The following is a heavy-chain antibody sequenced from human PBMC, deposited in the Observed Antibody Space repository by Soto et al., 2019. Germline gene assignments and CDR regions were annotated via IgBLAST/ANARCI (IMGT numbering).Heavy chain of an antibody. J-gene: IGHJ6*02. CDR1: GFTFSSYG. CDR2: IWYDGSNK. V-gene: IGHV3-33*01. Sequence: QVQLVESGGGVVQPGRSLRLSCAAYGFTFSSYGMHWVRQAPGKRLEWVAVIWYDGSNKYYADSVKGQFTISRDNSKNTLYLQVNSLRAEDEAVYYCAREHYCDFWSGLPQVGGYGMDVWGQVTPVPVSS. CDR3: AREHYCDFWSGLPQVGGYGMDV. D-gene: IGHD3-3*01.